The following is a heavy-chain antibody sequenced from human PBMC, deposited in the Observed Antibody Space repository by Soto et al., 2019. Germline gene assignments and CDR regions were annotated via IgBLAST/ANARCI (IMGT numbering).Heavy chain of an antibody. CDR3: ERGNQPEADAIWGSDY. D-gene: IGHD3-16*01. Sequence: PGGSLRLSCAASGFTFSSYAMHWVRQAPGKGLEWVAVISYDGSNKYYADSVKGRFTISRDNSKNTLYLQMNSLRAEDTAVYYCERGNQPEADAIWGSDYWGQGTLVTVSS. CDR1: GFTFSSYA. CDR2: ISYDGSNK. V-gene: IGHV3-30-3*01. J-gene: IGHJ4*02.